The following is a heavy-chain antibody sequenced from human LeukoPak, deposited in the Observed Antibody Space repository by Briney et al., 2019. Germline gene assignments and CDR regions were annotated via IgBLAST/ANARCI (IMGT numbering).Heavy chain of an antibody. CDR3: SKDNASLTGSRGASSPEY. Sequence: GTSLRLSCTASGYTVSGNDMNLLRQAPGKGLEWLSVISYSGVVKFYADSVKGRFIISRDNSKNTVYLQMNNLADEDTAVYYCSKDNASLTGSRGASSPEYWGQGTLVIVSS. CDR1: GYTVSGND. V-gene: IGHV3-30*18. D-gene: IGHD1-1*01. J-gene: IGHJ4*02. CDR2: ISYSGVVK.